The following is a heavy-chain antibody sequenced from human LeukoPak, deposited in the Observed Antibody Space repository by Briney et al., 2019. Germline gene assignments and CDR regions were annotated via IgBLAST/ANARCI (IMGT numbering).Heavy chain of an antibody. CDR2: IIPIFGTA. CDR1: GYTFTGYY. D-gene: IGHD6-6*01. J-gene: IGHJ4*02. Sequence: GASVKVSCKASGYTFTGYYMHWVRQAPGQGLEWMGGIIPIFGTANYAQKFQGRVTITADESTSTAYMELSSLRSEDTAVYYCARDSPRYSSSSVPFDYWGQGTLVTVSS. CDR3: ARDSPRYSSSSVPFDY. V-gene: IGHV1-69*13.